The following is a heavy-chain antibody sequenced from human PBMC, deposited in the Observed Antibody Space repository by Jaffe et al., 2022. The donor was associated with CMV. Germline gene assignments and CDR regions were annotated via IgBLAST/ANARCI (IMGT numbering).Heavy chain of an antibody. Sequence: EVQLVESGGGLVQPGGSLRLSCAVSGSTFSTYNMNWVRQAPGKGLEWVSYISSGSSGGSGIYYADSVKGRFTISRDNAKNSLYLQMNSLRDDDTAVYYCARDFRNGGLDYWGQGTLVTVSS. CDR1: GSTFSTYN. J-gene: IGHJ4*02. CDR2: ISSGSSGGSGI. D-gene: IGHD2-8*01. V-gene: IGHV3-48*02. CDR3: ARDFRNGGLDY.